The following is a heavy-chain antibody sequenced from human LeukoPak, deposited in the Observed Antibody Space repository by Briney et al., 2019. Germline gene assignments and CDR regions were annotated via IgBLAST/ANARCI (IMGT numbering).Heavy chain of an antibody. Sequence: GGSLRLSCAASGFSFSNYDMHWVRQAPGKGLEWVAVIWYDGSNKYYADSVKGRFTISRDNSKNTLYLQMNSLRAEDTAVYYCARDLYSYGLYYFDYWGQGTLVTVSS. CDR1: GFSFSNYD. D-gene: IGHD5-18*01. J-gene: IGHJ4*02. V-gene: IGHV3-33*01. CDR2: IWYDGSNK. CDR3: ARDLYSYGLYYFDY.